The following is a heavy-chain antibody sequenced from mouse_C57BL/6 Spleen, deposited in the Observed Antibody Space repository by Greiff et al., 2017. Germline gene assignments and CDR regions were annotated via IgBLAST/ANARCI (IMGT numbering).Heavy chain of an antibody. CDR2: IYPRSGNT. Sequence: VKLMESGAELARPGASVKLSCKASGYTFTSYGISWVKQRTGQGLEWIGEIYPRSGNTYYNEKFKGKAPLTADKSSSTAYMELRSLTSEDSAVYFCAEQLRLRYFDVWGTGTTVTVSS. V-gene: IGHV1-81*01. CDR1: GYTFTSYG. CDR3: AEQLRLRYFDV. D-gene: IGHD3-2*02. J-gene: IGHJ1*03.